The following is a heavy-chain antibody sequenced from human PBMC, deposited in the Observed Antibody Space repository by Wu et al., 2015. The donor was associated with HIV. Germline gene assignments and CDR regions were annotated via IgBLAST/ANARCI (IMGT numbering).Heavy chain of an antibody. V-gene: IGHV1-18*01. CDR2: ISAYNGNT. J-gene: IGHJ4*02. CDR3: ARSLRWFGELSYYFDY. CDR1: GGTFSSYA. Sequence: QVQLVQSGAEVKKPGSSVKVSCKASGGTFSSYAISWVRQAPGQGLEWMGWISAYNGNTNYAQKLQGRVTMTTDTSTSTAYMELRSLRSDDTAVYYCARSLRWFGELSYYFDYWGQGTLVTVSS. D-gene: IGHD3-10*01.